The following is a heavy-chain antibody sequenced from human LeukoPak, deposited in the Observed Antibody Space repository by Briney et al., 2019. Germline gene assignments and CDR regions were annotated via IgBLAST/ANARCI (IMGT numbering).Heavy chain of an antibody. D-gene: IGHD4-23*01. CDR3: AKDPGGGNPLGY. V-gene: IGHV3-23*01. CDR1: GFTFSSYA. CDR2: ISGSGANT. J-gene: IGHJ1*01. Sequence: GGSLRLSCAASGFTFSSYAMSWVRQAPGKGLEWVSAISGSGANTYYADSVRGRVTISRDNSKNTLHLQMNSLRVEDTAVYYCAKDPGGGNPLGYWGQGTLVTVSS.